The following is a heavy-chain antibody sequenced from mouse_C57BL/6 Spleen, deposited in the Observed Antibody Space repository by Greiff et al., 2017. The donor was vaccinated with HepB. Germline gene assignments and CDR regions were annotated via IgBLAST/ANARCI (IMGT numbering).Heavy chain of an antibody. V-gene: IGHV1-15*01. J-gene: IGHJ2*01. CDR1: GYTFTDYE. Sequence: QVQLQQSGAELVRPGASVTLSCKASGYTFTDYEMHWVKQTPVHGLEWIGAIDPETGGTAYNQKFKGKAILTADKSSSTAYMELRSLTSEDSAVYYCTRSITTVDFDYWGQGTTLTVSS. CDR3: TRSITTVDFDY. CDR2: IDPETGGT. D-gene: IGHD1-1*01.